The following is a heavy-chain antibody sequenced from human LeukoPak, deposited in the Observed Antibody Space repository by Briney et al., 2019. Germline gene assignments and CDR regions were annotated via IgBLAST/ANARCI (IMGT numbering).Heavy chain of an antibody. CDR1: GYSISSGYY. CDR3: ARLSGGWLRFHETQFDY. V-gene: IGHV4-38-2*02. Sequence: SETLSLTCTVSGYSISSGYYWGWIRQPPGKGLEWIGSIYHSGSTYYNPSLKSRVTISVDTSKNQFSLKLSSVTAADTAVYYCARLSGGWLRFHETQFDYWGQGTLVTVSS. CDR2: IYHSGST. D-gene: IGHD5-12*01. J-gene: IGHJ4*02.